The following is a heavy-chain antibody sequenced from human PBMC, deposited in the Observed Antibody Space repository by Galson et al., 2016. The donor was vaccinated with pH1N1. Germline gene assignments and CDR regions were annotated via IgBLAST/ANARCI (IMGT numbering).Heavy chain of an antibody. CDR1: GFTFGRYW. Sequence: SLRLSCAASGFTFGRYWMHWVRQGPGKGLVWVSRINSDGSSRSHADSVEGRFTISRDNAKKTLYLQMNSLRAEDTGVYYCTRDRAFGDYGGASDIWGQGTMVTVSS. CDR2: INSDGSSR. CDR3: TRDRAFGDYGGASDI. D-gene: IGHD4/OR15-4a*01. J-gene: IGHJ3*02. V-gene: IGHV3-74*01.